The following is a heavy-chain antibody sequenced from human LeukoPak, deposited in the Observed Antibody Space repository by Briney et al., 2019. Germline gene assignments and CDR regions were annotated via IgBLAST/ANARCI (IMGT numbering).Heavy chain of an antibody. CDR1: GFTFRSYA. J-gene: IGHJ4*02. Sequence: GGSLRLSCAASGFTFRSYAIYWVRQAPGKGLEWVSGISGSGGDTYFAEAVKGRFTISRDNSKTTVFLQMDSLRAEATAVYYCAKPTAGYSSGRYPGWPIDYWGQGTLVTVSS. CDR3: AKPTAGYSSGRYPGWPIDY. CDR2: ISGSGGDT. D-gene: IGHD6-19*01. V-gene: IGHV3-23*01.